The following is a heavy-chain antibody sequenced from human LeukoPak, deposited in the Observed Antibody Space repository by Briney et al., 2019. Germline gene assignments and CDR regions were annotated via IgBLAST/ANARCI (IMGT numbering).Heavy chain of an antibody. CDR2: IYNADTT. D-gene: IGHD5-18*01. V-gene: IGHV3-66*01. CDR3: ARGRRSGYSFGFYFDY. CDR1: GFTVGSNY. J-gene: IGHJ4*02. Sequence: GGSLRLSCAASGFTVGSNYMNWVRQAPGKGLEWVSVIYNADTTYYTDSVKGRFSISRDNSKNTLYLQMNSLRAEDTAVYFCARGRRSGYSFGFYFDYWGQGTLVTVSS.